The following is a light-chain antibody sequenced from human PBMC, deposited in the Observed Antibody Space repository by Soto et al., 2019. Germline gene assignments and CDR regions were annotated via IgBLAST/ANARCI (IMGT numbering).Light chain of an antibody. V-gene: IGKV3-11*01. J-gene: IGKJ2*01. CDR2: DTT. CDR1: QSV. Sequence: EIVLTQSPVTLSLSPGERATLSCRASQSVAWYQQKPGQAPRLLIYDTTTRATGIPARFNGAGSGTDFTLTISSLEPEDFAVYYCQQLPRNTFGQGTKLEIK. CDR3: QQLPRNT.